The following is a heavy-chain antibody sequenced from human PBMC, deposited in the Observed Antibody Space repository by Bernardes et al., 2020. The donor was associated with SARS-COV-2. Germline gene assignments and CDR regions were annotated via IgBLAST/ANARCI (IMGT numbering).Heavy chain of an antibody. CDR3: AREEYGVPIDN. Sequence: GGSLRLSCTASGFTASTYWMSWVRQAPGKALERVANIKHDGSEQYYVDSVKGRFTISRDNAKNSLSLQMNSLRPEDTAVYYCAREEYGVPIDNWGQGTLVTVSS. J-gene: IGHJ4*02. D-gene: IGHD4-17*01. CDR1: GFTASTYW. CDR2: IKHDGSEQ. V-gene: IGHV3-7*03.